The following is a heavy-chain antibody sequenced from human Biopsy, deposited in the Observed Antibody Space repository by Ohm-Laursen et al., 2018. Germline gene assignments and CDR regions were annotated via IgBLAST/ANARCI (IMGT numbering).Heavy chain of an antibody. V-gene: IGHV4-39*01. CDR1: GGSISSSSTYY. J-gene: IGHJ5*02. Sequence: SETLSLTCTVSGGSISSSSTYYWAWLRQSPGKGLEWIGSIYNTETTFYTPSLKSRVTISIDTSTNQFSMMVSSVTAADTALYFCARHPTGFWFDPWGHGTLVTVSS. CDR3: ARHPTGFWFDP. CDR2: IYNTETT.